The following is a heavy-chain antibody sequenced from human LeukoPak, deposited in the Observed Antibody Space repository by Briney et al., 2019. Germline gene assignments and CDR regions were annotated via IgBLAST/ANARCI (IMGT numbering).Heavy chain of an antibody. CDR2: IKQDGSEK. Sequence: PGGSLRLSCAASGFTFSSYWMNWVRQAPGMGLEWVANIKQDGSEKFYVDSVKGRFTISRDDAKNSLYLQMNSLRAEDTAVYFCARAVSSGYYNLYFDYWGQGTLVTVSS. CDR1: GFTFSSYW. V-gene: IGHV3-7*04. J-gene: IGHJ4*02. D-gene: IGHD3-3*01. CDR3: ARAVSSGYYNLYFDY.